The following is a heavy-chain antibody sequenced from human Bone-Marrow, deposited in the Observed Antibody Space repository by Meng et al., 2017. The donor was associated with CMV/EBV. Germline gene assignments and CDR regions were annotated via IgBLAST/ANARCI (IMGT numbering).Heavy chain of an antibody. Sequence: GGSLRLSCAASGFSFGSNAMSWVRQAPGKGLEWVSTISISGGGTYYADSVKGRFTISRDNSKNTLYLQMNSLRAEDTAVYYCALVNYYYGMDVWGQGTTVNVAS. D-gene: IGHD3-10*01. CDR1: GFSFGSNA. CDR3: ALVNYYYGMDV. J-gene: IGHJ6*02. CDR2: ISISGGGT. V-gene: IGHV3-23*01.